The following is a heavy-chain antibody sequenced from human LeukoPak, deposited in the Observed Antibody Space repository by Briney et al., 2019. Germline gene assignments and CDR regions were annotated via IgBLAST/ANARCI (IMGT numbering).Heavy chain of an antibody. V-gene: IGHV3-23*01. J-gene: IGHJ4*02. Sequence: GGSLRLSCGASGFTFSSYAMSWVRQAPGKGLAWISTVSASGDSTSYADSVKGRFTISRDNSKNAPYLQVNSLRADDAALYYCAKSHYYGSGSIDYWGQGTLVTVSS. CDR2: VSASGDST. CDR1: GFTFSSYA. CDR3: AKSHYYGSGSIDY. D-gene: IGHD3-10*01.